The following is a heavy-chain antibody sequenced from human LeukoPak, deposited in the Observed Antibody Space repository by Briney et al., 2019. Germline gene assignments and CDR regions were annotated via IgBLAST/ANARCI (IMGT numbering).Heavy chain of an antibody. D-gene: IGHD4-23*01. CDR2: ISYDGSNK. Sequence: GGSLRLSCAASGFTFSSYAMHWVRQAPGKGLEWVAVISYDGSNKYYADSVKGRFTISRDNSKNTLYLQMNSLRAEDTAVYYCAINLSPVVTPGSLKYWGQGTLVTVSS. CDR3: AINLSPVVTPGSLKY. V-gene: IGHV3-30-3*01. J-gene: IGHJ4*02. CDR1: GFTFSSYA.